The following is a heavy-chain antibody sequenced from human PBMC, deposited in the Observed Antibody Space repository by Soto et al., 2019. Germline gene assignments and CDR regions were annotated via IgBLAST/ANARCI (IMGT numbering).Heavy chain of an antibody. Sequence: EVQLLESGGGLVQPGGSLRLSCAASGFTFSSYAMSWVRQAPGKGLEWVSAISGSGGSTYYADSVKGRSTISRDNSKNTLYLQMSSLRAEDTAVYYCANAVLRYFDWFVDYWGQGTLVTVSS. J-gene: IGHJ4*02. V-gene: IGHV3-23*01. CDR3: ANAVLRYFDWFVDY. D-gene: IGHD3-9*01. CDR1: GFTFSSYA. CDR2: ISGSGGST.